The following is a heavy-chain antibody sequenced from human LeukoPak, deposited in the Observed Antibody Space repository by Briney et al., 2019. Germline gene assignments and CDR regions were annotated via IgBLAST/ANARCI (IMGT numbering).Heavy chain of an antibody. D-gene: IGHD5-24*01. CDR1: GYTFTAYY. V-gene: IGHV1-2*02. J-gene: IGHJ4*02. CDR3: VRPRDGYTGPFDY. CDR2: INPSSGGT. Sequence: ASVKVSCKASGYTFTAYYMHSVRPAPGQGLEWMGWINPSSGGTKNVQKFQARVTMTRDTSIRTAYMELNSLRSDDTAVYYCVRPRDGYTGPFDYWGQGSLVTVSS.